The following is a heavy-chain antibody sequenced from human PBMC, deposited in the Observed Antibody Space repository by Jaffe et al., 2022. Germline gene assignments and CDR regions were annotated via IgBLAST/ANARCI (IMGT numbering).Heavy chain of an antibody. J-gene: IGHJ4*02. CDR3: ARPLHSGYYTPFDY. CDR1: GGTFSSYT. CDR2: IIPILGIA. Sequence: QVQLVQSGAEVKKPGSSVKVSCKASGGTFSSYTISWVRQAPGQGLEWMGRIIPILGIANYAQKFQGRVTITADKSTSTAYMELSSLRSEDTAVYYCARPLHSGYYTPFDYWGQGTLVTVSS. D-gene: IGHD3-22*01. V-gene: IGHV1-69*02.